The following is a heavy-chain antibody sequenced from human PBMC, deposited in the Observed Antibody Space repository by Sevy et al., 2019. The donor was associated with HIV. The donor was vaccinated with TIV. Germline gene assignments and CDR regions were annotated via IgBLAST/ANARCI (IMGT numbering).Heavy chain of an antibody. J-gene: IGHJ3*02. D-gene: IGHD6-25*01. CDR1: GLTFSNYV. V-gene: IGHV3-23*01. Sequence: GGSLRLSCAASGLTFSNYVMSWVRQAPGKGLEWLSVISGSRGTTYAAESVKGRFTISRDNSKNTPYLHMSSLGAEDTAVYYCARNLSPSGAFDIWGQGTRVTVSS. CDR3: ARNLSPSGAFDI. CDR2: ISGSRGTT.